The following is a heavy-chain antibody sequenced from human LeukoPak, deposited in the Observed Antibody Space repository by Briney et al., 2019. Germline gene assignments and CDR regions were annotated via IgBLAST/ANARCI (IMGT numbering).Heavy chain of an antibody. V-gene: IGHV4-30-2*01. D-gene: IGHD2-2*01. J-gene: IGHJ4*02. CDR3: ARYCSSTSCYLGGFDY. CDR1: GGSISSGGYS. CDR2: IYHSGST. Sequence: SETLSLTCAVSGGSISSGGYSWSWIRQPPGKGLEWIGYIYHSGSTYYNPSLKSRVTISVDRSKNQFSLKLSSVTAADTAVYYCARYCSSTSCYLGGFDYWGQGTLVTVSS.